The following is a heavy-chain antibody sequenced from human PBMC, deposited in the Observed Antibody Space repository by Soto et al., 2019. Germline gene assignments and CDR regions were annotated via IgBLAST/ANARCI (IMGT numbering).Heavy chain of an antibody. J-gene: IGHJ3*02. Sequence: GGSLRLSCSASGFTFSSYAMHWVRQAPGKGLEYVSAISSNGGSTYYSDSVKGRFTISRDNSKNTLYLQMSSLRAEDTAVYYCVKTYSSGWYNDDAFDIWGQGTMVTVAS. CDR2: ISSNGGST. V-gene: IGHV3-64D*09. CDR3: VKTYSSGWYNDDAFDI. D-gene: IGHD6-19*01. CDR1: GFTFSSYA.